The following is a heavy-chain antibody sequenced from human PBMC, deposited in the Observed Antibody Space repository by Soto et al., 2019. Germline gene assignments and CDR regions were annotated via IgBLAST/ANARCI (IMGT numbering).Heavy chain of an antibody. J-gene: IGHJ3*02. D-gene: IGHD2-15*01. V-gene: IGHV4-31*03. CDR2: VRYGGST. CDR1: GGSITSGGFY. Sequence: SETLSLTCTVSGGSITSGGFYWSWIRQHPGDGLEWIGYVRYGGSTYYNPSLKSRLTISLDTSKNQFSLSLSSVTAADTAVYYCASHQDCCSGTCYRDNDALYIWGQGTMVTVSS. CDR3: ASHQDCCSGTCYRDNDALYI.